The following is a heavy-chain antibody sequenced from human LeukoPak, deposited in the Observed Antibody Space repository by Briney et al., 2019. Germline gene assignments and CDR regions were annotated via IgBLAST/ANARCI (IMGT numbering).Heavy chain of an antibody. V-gene: IGHV3-74*01. D-gene: IGHD3-10*01. CDR2: INSDGSST. J-gene: IGHJ6*03. Sequence: PGGSLRLSCAASGFTFSSYWMHWVRQAPGKGLVWVSRINSDGSSTSYANSVKGRFTISRDNAKNTLYLQMNSLRAEDTAGYYFARKEWYAGGSGSYPQPYYYYYYMDVWGKGTTVTVSS. CDR3: ARKEWYAGGSGSYPQPYYYYYYMDV. CDR1: GFTFSSYW.